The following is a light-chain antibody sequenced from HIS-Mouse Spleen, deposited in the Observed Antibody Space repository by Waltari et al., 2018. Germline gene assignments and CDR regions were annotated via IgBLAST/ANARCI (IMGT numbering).Light chain of an antibody. Sequence: QSALTQPASVSGSPGPSITISCTGTSSDVGSYNLVSWYQQHPGTAPKLMIYEGSNRPSEVSNRCSGSKAGNTASLTISGLQAEDEADYYCCSYAGSSTFVVFGGGTKLTVL. CDR1: SSDVGSYNL. CDR2: EGS. V-gene: IGLV2-23*03. J-gene: IGLJ2*01. CDR3: CSYAGSSTFVV.